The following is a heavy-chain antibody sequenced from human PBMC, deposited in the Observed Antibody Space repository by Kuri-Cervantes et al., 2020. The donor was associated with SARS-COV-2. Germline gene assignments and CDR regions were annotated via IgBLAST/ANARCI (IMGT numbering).Heavy chain of an antibody. CDR2: INHRGST. CDR1: GGSFSGYY. J-gene: IGHJ4*02. D-gene: IGHD1-26*01. V-gene: IGHV4-34*01. Sequence: ESLKISCAVYGGSFSGYYWSWVRQPPGKGLEWIGEINHRGSTNYNPSLKSRVTISVDTSKNQFSLKLSSVTAADTAVYYCARQADGSDTGSLTGWGQGTLVTVSS. CDR3: ARQADGSDTGSLTG.